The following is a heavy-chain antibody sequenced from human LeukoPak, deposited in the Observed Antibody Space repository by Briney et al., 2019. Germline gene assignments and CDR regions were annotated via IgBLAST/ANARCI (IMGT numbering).Heavy chain of an antibody. CDR3: AKDPSRYKYSSSWYFDY. Sequence: GGSLRLSCAASGFTFSSYAMSWVRQAPGKGLEWVSAISGSGGSTYYADSVKGRFTISRGNSKNTLYLQMNSLRAEDTAVYYCAKDPSRYKYSSSWYFDYWGQGTLVTVSS. J-gene: IGHJ4*02. V-gene: IGHV3-23*01. D-gene: IGHD6-13*01. CDR2: ISGSGGST. CDR1: GFTFSSYA.